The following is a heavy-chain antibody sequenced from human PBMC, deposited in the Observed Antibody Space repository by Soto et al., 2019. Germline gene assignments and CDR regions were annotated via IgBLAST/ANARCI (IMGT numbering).Heavy chain of an antibody. Sequence: GGSLRLSCAASGFTFSSYAMSWVRQAPGKGLEWVSAISGSGGSTYYADSVKGRFTISRDNSKNTLYLQMNSLRAEDTAVYYCAKSPSAREQWLVLPRKYFQHWGQGTLVTVSS. D-gene: IGHD6-19*01. CDR3: AKSPSAREQWLVLPRKYFQH. V-gene: IGHV3-23*01. CDR1: GFTFSSYA. CDR2: ISGSGGST. J-gene: IGHJ1*01.